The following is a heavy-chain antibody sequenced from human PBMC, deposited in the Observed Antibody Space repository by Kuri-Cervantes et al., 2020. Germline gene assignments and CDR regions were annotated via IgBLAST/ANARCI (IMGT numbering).Heavy chain of an antibody. J-gene: IGHJ4*02. D-gene: IGHD2-8*01. V-gene: IGHV3-7*03. Sequence: GESLKISCAASGFSFSNYWMSWVRQAPGKGLEWVATINLDGSGRYYVDSVKGRFTISRDNSKNTLYLQMNSLRAEDTAVYYCAKAVGYCTNGVCWGFDYWGQGTLVTVSS. CDR1: GFSFSNYW. CDR3: AKAVGYCTNGVCWGFDY. CDR2: INLDGSGR.